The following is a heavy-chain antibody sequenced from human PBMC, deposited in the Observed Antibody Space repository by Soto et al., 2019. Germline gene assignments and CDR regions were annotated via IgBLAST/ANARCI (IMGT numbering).Heavy chain of an antibody. Sequence: QVQVVQSGAEVKKPGSSVKVSCKVSGGTFDLYALNWVRQAPGQGLEWMGGIIPTLSLLKYAQRFQGRLTITADGFTSPTYMELRSLRSDDTAAYYCAPGPYTMTGSYFDYWGQGTLVPVSS. J-gene: IGHJ4*02. V-gene: IGHV1-69*01. CDR3: APGPYTMTGSYFDY. CDR1: GGTFDLYA. D-gene: IGHD3-9*01. CDR2: IIPTLSLL.